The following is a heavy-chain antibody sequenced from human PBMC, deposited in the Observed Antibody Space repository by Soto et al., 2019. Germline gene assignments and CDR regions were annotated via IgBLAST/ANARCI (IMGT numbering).Heavy chain of an antibody. D-gene: IGHD3-3*01. CDR1: GFIFNTYS. J-gene: IGHJ4*02. CDR2: ISPSGSYM. CDR3: ARFGPVTFDC. V-gene: IGHV3-21*01. Sequence: EMQLVESGGGLVKPGGSLRLSCAASGFIFNTYSMDWVRQAPGKGLEWVASISPSGSYMYYGDSLKGRFTVSRDNAKNSLYLQMDSLRADDTAIYYCARFGPVTFDCWGQGTLVTVSS.